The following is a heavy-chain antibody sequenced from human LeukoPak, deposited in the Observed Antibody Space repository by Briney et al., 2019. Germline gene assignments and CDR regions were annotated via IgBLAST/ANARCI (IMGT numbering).Heavy chain of an antibody. CDR2: IIPIFGTA. J-gene: IGHJ6*03. V-gene: IGHV1-69*06. CDR1: GGTFSSYA. D-gene: IGHD3-10*01. Sequence: SVKVSCKASGGTFSSYAISWVRQAPGQGLEWMGRIIPIFGTANYAQKFQGRVTITADKSTSTAYMELSSLRSEDTAEYYCARVLAGSGSLLGYYYYMDVWGKGTPVTVSS. CDR3: ARVLAGSGSLLGYYYYMDV.